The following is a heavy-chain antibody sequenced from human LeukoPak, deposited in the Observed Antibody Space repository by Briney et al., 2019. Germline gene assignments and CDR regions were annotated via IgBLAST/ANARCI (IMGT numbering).Heavy chain of an antibody. CDR1: GDRVSSNSAA. Sequence: SQTLSLTCAISGDRVSSNSAAWNWIRQSPSRGLEWLGRTYYRSKWYNDYAVSVKSRITINPDTSKNQFSLQLNSVTPEDTAVYYCARDVIQLWYGAFDIWGQGTMVTVSS. CDR3: ARDVIQLWYGAFDI. CDR2: TYYRSKWYN. J-gene: IGHJ3*02. V-gene: IGHV6-1*01. D-gene: IGHD5-18*01.